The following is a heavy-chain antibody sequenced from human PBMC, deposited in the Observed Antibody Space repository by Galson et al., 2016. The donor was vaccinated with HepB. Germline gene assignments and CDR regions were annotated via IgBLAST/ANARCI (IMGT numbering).Heavy chain of an antibody. CDR3: AREGAVSGRLDS. CDR2: VYHSGST. J-gene: IGHJ4*02. D-gene: IGHD3-10*01. CDR1: GDSISGRSW. Sequence: SETLSLTCTVSGDSISGRSWWTWVRQPPGRGLEWIGQVYHSGSTNYNPSPKSRVTISVDRSKNQFSLNLNSVTAADTAVYYCAREGAVSGRLDSWGQGTLVTVSS. V-gene: IGHV4-4*02.